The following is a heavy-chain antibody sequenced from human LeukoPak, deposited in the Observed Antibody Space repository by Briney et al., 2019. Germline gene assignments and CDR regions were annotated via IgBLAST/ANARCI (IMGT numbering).Heavy chain of an antibody. CDR3: AGYYYDSSRGFDL. D-gene: IGHD3-22*01. Sequence: GGSLRLSGAAAGFKCDDYGMGWVRQAPGKGLEGGCDINWNGACTGYADSVKGPFTISRDNAKNSLYLQMNSLRAEDTALYYCAGYYYDSSRGFDLWGQGTLVTVSA. J-gene: IGHJ5*02. CDR1: GFKCDDYG. V-gene: IGHV3-20*04. CDR2: INWNGACT.